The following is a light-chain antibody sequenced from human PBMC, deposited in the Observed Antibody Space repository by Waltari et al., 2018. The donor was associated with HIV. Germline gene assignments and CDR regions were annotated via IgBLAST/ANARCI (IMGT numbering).Light chain of an antibody. CDR1: PSISSW. Sequence: DIQMTQSPSPLSASVGDRVTITCRASPSISSWLAWYQQKSGKAPKLLIYKASSLKSGVPSRFSGSGSGTEFTLTINSLQPDDFATYYCQQYNSYSWTFGQGTKVEIK. J-gene: IGKJ1*01. CDR3: QQYNSYSWT. V-gene: IGKV1-5*03. CDR2: KAS.